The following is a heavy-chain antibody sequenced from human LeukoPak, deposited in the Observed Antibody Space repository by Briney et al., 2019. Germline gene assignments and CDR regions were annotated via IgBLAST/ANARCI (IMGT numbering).Heavy chain of an antibody. CDR3: ARSTMIEENWFDP. CDR1: GGSISSGSYY. Sequence: SQTLSLTCTVSGGSISSGSYYWSWIRQPAGKGLEWIGRIYTSGSTNYSPSLKSRVTISVDTSKNQFSLKLSSVTAADTAVYYCARSTMIEENWFDPWGQGTLVTVSS. CDR2: IYTSGST. V-gene: IGHV4-61*02. D-gene: IGHD3-22*01. J-gene: IGHJ5*02.